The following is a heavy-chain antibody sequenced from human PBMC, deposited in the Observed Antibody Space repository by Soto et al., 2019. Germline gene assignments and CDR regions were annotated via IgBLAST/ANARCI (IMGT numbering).Heavy chain of an antibody. J-gene: IGHJ6*02. Sequence: EVQLVESGGGLVQPGRSLRLSCAASGFTFDDYAMHWVRQAPGKGLEWVSGISWNGGSIGYADSVKGRFTISRDNAKNSLYLQMNSLRAEDTAFYYCTKGILLYYYVYGRDVWGQGTTVTVSS. CDR3: TKGILLYYYVYGRDV. V-gene: IGHV3-9*01. CDR1: GFTFDDYA. D-gene: IGHD3-10*02. CDR2: ISWNGGSI.